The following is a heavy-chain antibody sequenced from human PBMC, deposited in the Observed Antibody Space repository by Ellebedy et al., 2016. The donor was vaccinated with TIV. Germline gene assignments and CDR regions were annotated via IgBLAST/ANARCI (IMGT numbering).Heavy chain of an antibody. CDR1: GGSISSSNW. D-gene: IGHD6-13*01. Sequence: SETLSLTXAVSGGSISSSNWWSWVRQPPGKGLEWIGDMSHSGSTNYSPSLKSRVTISVDKSKNQFSLRLSSVTAADTAVYYCARGTGQQLDYSETFDYWGQGTLVTVSS. CDR2: MSHSGST. J-gene: IGHJ4*02. V-gene: IGHV4-4*02. CDR3: ARGTGQQLDYSETFDY.